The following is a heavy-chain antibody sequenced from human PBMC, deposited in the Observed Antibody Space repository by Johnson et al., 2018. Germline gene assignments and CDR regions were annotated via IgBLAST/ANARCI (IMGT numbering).Heavy chain of an antibody. J-gene: IGHJ3*02. D-gene: IGHD3-22*01. Sequence: QVQLVESGAEVKKPGASVKVSCKASGYTFTSYDINWVRQATGQGLEWMGWMNPNSGNTGYAQKFQGRVTMTRNTTISTAYMELSSLRSEDTAVYYCARGGVYYDSSGYYDAFDIWGQGTMVTVSS. CDR2: MNPNSGNT. CDR3: ARGGVYYDSSGYYDAFDI. CDR1: GYTFTSYD. V-gene: IGHV1-8*01.